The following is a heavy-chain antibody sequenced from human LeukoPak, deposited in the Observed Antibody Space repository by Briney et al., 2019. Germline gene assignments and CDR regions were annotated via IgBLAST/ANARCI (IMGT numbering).Heavy chain of an antibody. Sequence: TGGSLRLSCVGSGFTFSAYGMSWVRQAPGKGLESVSSISGSDGATSYADSVKGRFTISRDNSKNTLYLQMNSLRAEDTAVYYCAKDMRASVLRSRAYYFDSWGQGTLVTVSS. CDR1: GFTFSAYG. D-gene: IGHD2-8*02. CDR2: ISGSDGAT. CDR3: AKDMRASVLRSRAYYFDS. V-gene: IGHV3-23*01. J-gene: IGHJ4*02.